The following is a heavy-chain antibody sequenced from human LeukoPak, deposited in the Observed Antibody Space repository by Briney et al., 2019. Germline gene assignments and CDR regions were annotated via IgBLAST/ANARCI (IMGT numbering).Heavy chain of an antibody. V-gene: IGHV4-30-4*08. CDR1: GGSISSGDYY. Sequence: SQTLSLTCTVSGGSISSGDYYWSWIRQPPGEGLEWIGNMYYSGSTYYNPSLKSRVTMSVDTSKNQFPLRLSSVTFADTAVYYCVRVALTVSSSYNYYYMDVWGKGTTVTVSS. D-gene: IGHD6-6*01. J-gene: IGHJ6*03. CDR3: VRVALTVSSSYNYYYMDV. CDR2: MYYSGST.